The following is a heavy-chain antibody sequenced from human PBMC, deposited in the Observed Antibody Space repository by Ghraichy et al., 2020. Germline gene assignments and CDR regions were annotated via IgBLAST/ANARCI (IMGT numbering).Heavy chain of an antibody. CDR3: ARDPRGYSYGLPSRGGAFDI. CDR1: GGSFSAYY. CDR2: IKHGGST. J-gene: IGHJ3*02. D-gene: IGHD5-18*01. Sequence: SETLPLTCAVYGGSFSAYYWSWIRQPPGKGLEWIGEIKHGGSTNYNPSLKSRVTISVDTSKNQFSLKLSSVTAVDAAVYYCARDPRGYSYGLPSRGGAFDIWGQGTMVTVSS. V-gene: IGHV4-34*01.